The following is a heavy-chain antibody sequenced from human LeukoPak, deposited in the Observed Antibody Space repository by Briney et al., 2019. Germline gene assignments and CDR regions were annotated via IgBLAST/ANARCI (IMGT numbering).Heavy chain of an antibody. Sequence: PGGSLRLSCAASGFTFSSYSMNWVRQAPGKGLEWVSYISSSSTIYYADSVKGRFTISRDNAKNSLYLQMNSLRAEDTAVYYCARDSITIFGVVLGIFDYWGQGILVTVSS. V-gene: IGHV3-48*01. CDR3: ARDSITIFGVVLGIFDY. J-gene: IGHJ4*02. CDR1: GFTFSSYS. CDR2: ISSSSTI. D-gene: IGHD3-3*01.